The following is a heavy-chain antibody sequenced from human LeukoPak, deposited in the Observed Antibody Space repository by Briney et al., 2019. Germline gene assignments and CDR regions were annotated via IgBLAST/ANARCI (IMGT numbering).Heavy chain of an antibody. J-gene: IGHJ4*02. D-gene: IGHD3-10*01. V-gene: IGHV1-2*04. CDR1: GYTFTGYY. CDR2: INPNSGGT. CDR3: ATSLGGDYYGSGSYYNEPSLDY. Sequence: ASVKVSCKASGYTFTGYYMHWVRQAPGQGLEWMGWINPNSGGTNYAQKFQGWVTMTRDTSISTAYMELSRLRSDDTAVYYCATSLGGDYYGSGSYYNEPSLDYWGQGTLVTVSS.